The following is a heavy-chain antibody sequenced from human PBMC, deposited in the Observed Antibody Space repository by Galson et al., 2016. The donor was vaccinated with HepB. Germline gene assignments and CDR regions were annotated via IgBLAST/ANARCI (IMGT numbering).Heavy chain of an antibody. D-gene: IGHD6-19*01. CDR3: ARGSRPRTAVVGTSSSWFDP. CDR1: GGSISSGGYY. J-gene: IGHJ5*02. CDR2: IYYSGNT. Sequence: TLSLTCTVSGGSISSGGYYWSWIRQHPGKGLEWIGHIYYSGNTYYNPSLRSRVTISIDTSKNHFSLKLNSVTAADTAVYYCARGSRPRTAVVGTSSSWFDPWGQGTLVTVSS. V-gene: IGHV4-31*03.